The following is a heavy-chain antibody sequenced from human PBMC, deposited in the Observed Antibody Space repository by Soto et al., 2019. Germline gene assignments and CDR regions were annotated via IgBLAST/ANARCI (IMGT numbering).Heavy chain of an antibody. Sequence: SETLSLTCAVYGGFLSESYWTWIRQPPGKGLEWIGEINHVGGTNYNPSLKSRVTMSVDTSQNQFCLRLISVTAADTAMYFCVRIRYQLPSSVLWLDLWGQGTPVTVYS. CDR1: GGFLSESY. J-gene: IGHJ5*02. V-gene: IGHV4-34*01. CDR3: VRIRYQLPSSVLWLDL. CDR2: INHVGGT. D-gene: IGHD3-16*01.